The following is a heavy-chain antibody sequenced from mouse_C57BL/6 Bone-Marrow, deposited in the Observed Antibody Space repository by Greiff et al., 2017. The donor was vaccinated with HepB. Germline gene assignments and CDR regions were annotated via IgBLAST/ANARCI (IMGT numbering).Heavy chain of an antibody. D-gene: IGHD1-3*01. CDR1: GYTFTDYY. J-gene: IGHJ2*01. V-gene: IGHV1-84*01. Sequence: VQLQQSGPELVKPGASVKISCKASGYTFTDYYINWVKQRPGQGREWIGWIYPGSGNTKYNEKFKGKATLTVATSSSTAYMQLSSLDSEDSAVYFCAREGVYYFDYWGQGTTLTVSS. CDR3: AREGVYYFDY. CDR2: IYPGSGNT.